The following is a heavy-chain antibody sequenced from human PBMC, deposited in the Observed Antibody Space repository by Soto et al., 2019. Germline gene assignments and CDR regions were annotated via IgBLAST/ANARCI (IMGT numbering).Heavy chain of an antibody. D-gene: IGHD6-19*01. CDR1: GFTLSSYT. CDR2: INGRGDRT. Sequence: GGSLRLSCAASGFTLSSYTMGWVCQAPGKGLKWVSTINGRGDRTYYADSVKGRFTISRDNSQNMLYLQMNSLRPEDTAVYYCAKALGAVPGTGHGFDYWGRGSLVSVSS. J-gene: IGHJ4*02. CDR3: AKALGAVPGTGHGFDY. V-gene: IGHV3-23*01.